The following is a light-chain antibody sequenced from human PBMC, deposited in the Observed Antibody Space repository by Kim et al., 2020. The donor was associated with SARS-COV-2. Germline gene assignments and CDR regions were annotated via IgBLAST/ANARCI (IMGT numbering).Light chain of an antibody. V-gene: IGLV4-69*01. CDR2: LNSDGSH. Sequence: QLVLTQSPSASASLGPSVKLTCTLSSGHSNYAIAWHQQQTEKGPRYLMKLNSDGSHNKGDGIPDRFSVSSSGAERYLTISSLQSEDEGDYYCQTWGTGIWVFGGGTQLTVL. J-gene: IGLJ3*02. CDR3: QTWGTGIWV. CDR1: SGHSNYA.